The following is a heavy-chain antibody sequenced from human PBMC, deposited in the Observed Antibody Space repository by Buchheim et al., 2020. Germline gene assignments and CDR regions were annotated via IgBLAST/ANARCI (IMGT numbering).Heavy chain of an antibody. CDR3: AKDDPNFSGWLAY. D-gene: IGHD6-19*01. V-gene: IGHV3-30*18. CDR2: ISYDGSNK. CDR1: GFTFSSYG. Sequence: QVQLVESGGGVVQPGRSLRFSCAASGFTFSSYGMHWVRQAPGKGLEWVAVISYDGSNKYYADSVKGRFTISSDNSKNTLYLQMNSLRAEDTAVYYCAKDDPNFSGWLAYWGQGTL. J-gene: IGHJ4*02.